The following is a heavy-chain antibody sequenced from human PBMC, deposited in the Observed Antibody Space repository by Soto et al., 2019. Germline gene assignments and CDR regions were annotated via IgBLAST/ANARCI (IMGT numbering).Heavy chain of an antibody. CDR3: ARGFSSSSIEDYYYYGMDV. CDR2: IYYSGST. V-gene: IGHV4-30-4*01. J-gene: IGHJ6*02. Sequence: PSETLSLTCTVPGGSISSGDYYWSWIRQPPGKGLEWIGYIYYSGSTYYNPSLKSRVTISVDTSKNQFSLKLSSVTAADTAVYYCARGFSSSSIEDYYYYGMDVWGQGPTVTVSS. CDR1: GGSISSGDYY. D-gene: IGHD6-6*01.